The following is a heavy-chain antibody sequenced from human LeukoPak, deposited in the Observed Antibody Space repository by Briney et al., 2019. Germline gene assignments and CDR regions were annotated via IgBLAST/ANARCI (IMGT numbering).Heavy chain of an antibody. V-gene: IGHV3-21*01. CDR1: GLTLTSSS. CDR2: ISSSSEYI. CDR3: ARELDVDIVASDAFDI. Sequence: GESLRLSCVVSGLTLTSSSMAWVRQAPGKGLEWVASISSSSEYIFQKDSLKGRFTISRDNAKNSLYLQMNSLRAEDTAVYYCARELDVDIVASDAFDIWGQGTMVTVSS. D-gene: IGHD5-12*01. J-gene: IGHJ3*02.